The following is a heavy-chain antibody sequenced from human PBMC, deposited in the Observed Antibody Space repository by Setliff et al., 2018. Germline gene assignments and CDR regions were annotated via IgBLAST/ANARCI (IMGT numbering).Heavy chain of an antibody. D-gene: IGHD6-13*01. Sequence: GASVKVSCKASGYTFTSYYMHWVRQAPGQGLEWMGIINPSGGSTSYAQKFQGRVTMTRDTSTSTVHMELSSLRSEDTAVYYCASLGLAAAREDYYYYGMDVWGQGTTVTVSS. CDR1: GYTFTSYY. CDR3: ASLGLAAAREDYYYYGMDV. CDR2: INPSGGST. J-gene: IGHJ6*02. V-gene: IGHV1-46*01.